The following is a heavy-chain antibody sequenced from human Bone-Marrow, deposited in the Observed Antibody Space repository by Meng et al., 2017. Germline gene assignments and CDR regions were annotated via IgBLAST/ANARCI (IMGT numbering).Heavy chain of an antibody. J-gene: IGHJ6*02. CDR2: TSYDGSNT. Sequence: GESLKISCAASGFTLSSYAMHWVRQAPGKGLEWVAATSYDGSNTYYVDSVKGRFTISRDNSKNTLYLQMNSLRAEDTAVYYCARSGRYCSSTSCYYHYYGMDVWGQGTTVTGAS. D-gene: IGHD2-2*01. CDR1: GFTLSSYA. CDR3: ARSGRYCSSTSCYYHYYGMDV. V-gene: IGHV3-30*04.